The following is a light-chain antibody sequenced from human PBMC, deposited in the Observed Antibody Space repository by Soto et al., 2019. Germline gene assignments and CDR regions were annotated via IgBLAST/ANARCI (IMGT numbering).Light chain of an antibody. J-gene: IGKJ5*01. CDR1: QDINIY. Sequence: IRMTQSPSSFSASTGDRVTITCRATQDINIYLNWYQQKPGKAPNLLIYDASNLEIGVPSRFSGSGSGTHFTFTISSLQTEDIGTYYCQQYDILPITFGRGTRLEIK. CDR2: DAS. CDR3: QQYDILPIT. V-gene: IGKV1-33*01.